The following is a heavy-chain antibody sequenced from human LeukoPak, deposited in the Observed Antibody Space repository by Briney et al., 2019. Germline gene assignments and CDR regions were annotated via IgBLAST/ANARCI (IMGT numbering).Heavy chain of an antibody. V-gene: IGHV4-34*01. CDR1: GGSFSAYY. J-gene: IGHJ4*02. Sequence: PSETLSLTCAVYGGSFSAYYWRWIRQPPGKGLEWIGEINHSGSTSYNPSLKSRVTISVDTPKNQISLKLSSVTAADTAVYYCATFLLGKRSQLITHDYWSQGTLVTVSS. CDR3: ATFLLGKRSQLITHDY. CDR2: INHSGST. D-gene: IGHD1-1*01.